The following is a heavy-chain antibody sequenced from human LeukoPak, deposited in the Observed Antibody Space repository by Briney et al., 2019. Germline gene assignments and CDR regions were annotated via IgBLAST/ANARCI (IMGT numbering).Heavy chain of an antibody. D-gene: IGHD3-22*01. V-gene: IGHV4-61*02. CDR3: ARDRFDDSSGYYYHYFYYMDV. CDR2: IYTSGSS. J-gene: IGHJ6*03. CDR1: GGSISSGSYY. Sequence: SQTLSLTCTVSGGSISSGSYYWTWIRQPAGKGLELIGRIYTSGSSSYNPSLKSRVTISVDTSKNQFSLKLSSVTAADTAVYYCARDRFDDSSGYYYHYFYYMDVWGKGTTVTVSS.